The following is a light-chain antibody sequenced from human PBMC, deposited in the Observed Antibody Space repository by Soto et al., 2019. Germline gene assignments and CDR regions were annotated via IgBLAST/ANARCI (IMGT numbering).Light chain of an antibody. CDR1: QSLLYNNTYNY. CDR3: MQALQSPT. V-gene: IGKV2-28*01. Sequence: GMSQSPFNMPVTPGEPASISCRSSQSLLYNNTYNYLDWYVQKPGQSPQLLIYFGSNRAPGVPDRFSGSGSGTDFTLKINRVEAEDVGTYYCMQALQSPTFRQRTRQESK. CDR2: FGS. J-gene: IGKJ5*01.